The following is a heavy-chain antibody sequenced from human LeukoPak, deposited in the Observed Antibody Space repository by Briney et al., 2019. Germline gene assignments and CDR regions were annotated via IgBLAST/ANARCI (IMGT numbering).Heavy chain of an antibody. V-gene: IGHV3-74*01. CDR3: ARGASGGHCVSGDH. Sequence: GGSLRLSCAASGFTFNNYWMHWVRQAPGKGLVWVSRISGDGSSTSYADSVKGRFTISRDNAKNTVSLQMNSLRAEDTGVYYCARGASGGHCVSGDHWGQGALVTVSS. CDR1: GFTFNNYW. CDR2: ISGDGSST. J-gene: IGHJ4*02. D-gene: IGHD2-21*01.